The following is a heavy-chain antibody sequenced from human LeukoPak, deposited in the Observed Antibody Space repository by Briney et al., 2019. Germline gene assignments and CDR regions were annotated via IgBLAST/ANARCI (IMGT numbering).Heavy chain of an antibody. CDR3: ARDLGLTANSLGHIVVVTGRGYFDY. D-gene: IGHD2-21*02. Sequence: GASVKVSCKASGGTFSSYAISWVRQAPGQGLEWMGGIIPIFGTANYAQKFQGRVTITADKSTSTAYMELSSLRSEDTAVYYCARDLGLTANSLGHIVVVTGRGYFDYWGQGTLVTVSS. CDR1: GGTFSSYA. V-gene: IGHV1-69*06. J-gene: IGHJ4*02. CDR2: IIPIFGTA.